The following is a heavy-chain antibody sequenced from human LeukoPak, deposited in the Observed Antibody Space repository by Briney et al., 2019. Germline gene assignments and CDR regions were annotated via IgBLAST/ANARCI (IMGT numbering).Heavy chain of an antibody. CDR2: IYYSGST. V-gene: IGHV4-59*01. J-gene: IGHJ6*02. Sequence: SETLSLTCTVSGGSISSYYWSWIRQPPGKGLEWIGYIYYSGSTNYNPSLKSRVTISVDTSKNQFSLKLSSVTAADTAVYYCASATLGLGMDVWGQGTTVTVSS. CDR3: ASATLGLGMDV. CDR1: GGSISSYY.